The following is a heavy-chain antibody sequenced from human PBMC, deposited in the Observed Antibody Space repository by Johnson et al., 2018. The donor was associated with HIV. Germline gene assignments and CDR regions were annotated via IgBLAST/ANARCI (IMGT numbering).Heavy chain of an antibody. CDR3: ARGLSSGYSGYAFDI. V-gene: IGHV3-30*03. D-gene: IGHD3-22*01. J-gene: IGHJ3*02. CDR2: ISYDGSNK. Sequence: QVQLVESGGGVVQPGRSLRLSCAVSGIIFSHYGMHWVRQAPGKGLEWVALISYDGSNKYYADSVKGRFTISRDNSKNTLYLQMNSLRAGDTAVYYCARGLSSGYSGYAFDIWGQGTMVTVSS. CDR1: GIIFSHYG.